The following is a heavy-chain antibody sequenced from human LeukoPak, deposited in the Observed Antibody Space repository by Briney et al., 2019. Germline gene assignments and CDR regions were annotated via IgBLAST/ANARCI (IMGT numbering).Heavy chain of an antibody. CDR1: GYSISSGYY. CDR2: IYHSGST. D-gene: IGHD4-23*01. J-gene: IGHJ4*02. CDR3: AAGVVTPGY. V-gene: IGHV4-38-2*02. Sequence: PSETLSLTCTVSGYSISSGYYWGWIRQPPGKGLEWIGNIYHSGSTYYNPSLKSRITISVDTSKNHFSLKLSSVTAADTAVYYCAAGVVTPGYWGQGTLVTVSS.